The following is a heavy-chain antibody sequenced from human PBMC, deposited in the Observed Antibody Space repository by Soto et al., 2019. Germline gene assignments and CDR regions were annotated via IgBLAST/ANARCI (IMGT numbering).Heavy chain of an antibody. CDR1: GFTFTNYA. Sequence: GASVKVSCKASGFTFTNYAMHWVRQAPGQRLEWMGWINAGNGNTKYAQKFQGRVTMTRNTSISTAYMELSSLRSEDTAVYYCARGRADYFDYWGQGTLVTVSS. V-gene: IGHV1-3*01. J-gene: IGHJ4*02. CDR3: ARGRADYFDY. CDR2: INAGNGNT.